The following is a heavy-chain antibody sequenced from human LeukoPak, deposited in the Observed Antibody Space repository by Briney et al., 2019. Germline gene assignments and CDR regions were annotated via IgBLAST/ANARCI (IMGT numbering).Heavy chain of an antibody. V-gene: IGHV4-34*01. CDR1: GGSFSAYY. J-gene: IGHJ4*02. D-gene: IGHD2-8*02. Sequence: PSETLYLTCDVYGGSFSAYYWSWIRQPPGQGLEWIGGISHRGSTNYNPSLKSRVTISLDTSKNQCSLKQGSVTAADTAVYYCATYRGRDYYWCLDYWDQGTLVTVSS. CDR2: ISHRGST. CDR3: ATYRGRDYYWCLDY.